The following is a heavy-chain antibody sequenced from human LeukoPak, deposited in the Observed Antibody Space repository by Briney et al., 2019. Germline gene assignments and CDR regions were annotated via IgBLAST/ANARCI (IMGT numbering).Heavy chain of an antibody. V-gene: IGHV3-15*01. D-gene: IGHD3-3*01. CDR3: TNYYDFWSGYYGRGYYYGMDV. CDR1: GFTFSNAW. CDR2: IKSKTDGGTT. Sequence: GGSLRLSCAASGFTFSNAWMSWVRQAPGKGLEWVGRIKSKTDGGTTDYAAPVKGRFTIPRDDSKNTLYLQMNSLKTEDTAVYYCTNYYDFWSGYYGRGYYYGMDVWGQGTTVTVSS. J-gene: IGHJ6*02.